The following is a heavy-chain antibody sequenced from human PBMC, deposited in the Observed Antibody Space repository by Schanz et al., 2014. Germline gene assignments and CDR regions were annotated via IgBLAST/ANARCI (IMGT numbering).Heavy chain of an antibody. Sequence: QVQLVDSGGGLVKPGGSLRLSCTASGFPFSDYFMAWLRQAPGRGLEWVSYIGNGGVTIYYADSVKGRFTISRDNSKNSLYLQMNSLRAEDTAVYYCARIGGSVFDYWAQGTLVTVSS. CDR2: IGNGGVTI. CDR3: ARIGGSVFDY. CDR1: GFPFSDYF. J-gene: IGHJ4*02. V-gene: IGHV3-11*01. D-gene: IGHD3-10*01.